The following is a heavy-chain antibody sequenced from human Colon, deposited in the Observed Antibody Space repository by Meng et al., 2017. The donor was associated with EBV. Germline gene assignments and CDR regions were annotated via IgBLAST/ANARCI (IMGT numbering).Heavy chain of an antibody. V-gene: IGHV3-30*18. J-gene: IGHJ4*02. D-gene: IGHD3-16*01. CDR1: RFSFGNFA. CDR3: AKPIEYYDDAGPYFDY. CDR2: TSSDGSNR. Sequence: QVRCVESVGGVAPPGRSLRLSCAASRFSFGNFAMHWVRQAPGKGLEWVAVTSSDGSNRHYADSVKGRFTISRDNSKNTVYLQMNSLRAEDTAVYYCAKPIEYYDDAGPYFDYWGQETLVTVSS.